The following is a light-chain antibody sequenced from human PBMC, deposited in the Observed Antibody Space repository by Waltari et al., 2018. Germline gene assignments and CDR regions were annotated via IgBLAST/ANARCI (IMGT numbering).Light chain of an antibody. CDR1: QSVTSK. CDR2: GAS. J-gene: IGKJ2*01. CDR3: QQYNNWRT. Sequence: EIVMTQSPATLSVSPGERATLSCRASQSVTSKLAWYQQKHGQAPRLLFLGASTRATGIPAMCSGSGYGTELTLTISSLQSDDVAVYYGQQYNNWRTFGQGTKLEIK. V-gene: IGKV3-15*01.